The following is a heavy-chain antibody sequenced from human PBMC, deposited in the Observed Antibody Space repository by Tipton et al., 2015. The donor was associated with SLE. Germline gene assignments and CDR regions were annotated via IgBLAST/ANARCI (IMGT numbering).Heavy chain of an antibody. J-gene: IGHJ4*02. V-gene: IGHV4-59*01. D-gene: IGHD6-19*01. CDR3: ARGVAERLGLDF. CDR1: GGSIGPYY. Sequence: TLSLTCTVSGGSIGPYYWYWIRQSPGKVLEWIGYVYYDGNSNGRGNYNPSLKSRVTMSVDPSKMQFSLNLNSVTAADTALYFCARGVAERLGLDFWGQGSLVTVSS. CDR2: VYYDGNS.